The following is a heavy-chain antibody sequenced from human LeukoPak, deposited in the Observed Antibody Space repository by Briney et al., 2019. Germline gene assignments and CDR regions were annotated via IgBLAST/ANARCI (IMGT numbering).Heavy chain of an antibody. V-gene: IGHV3-23*01. CDR1: GFTFSSYA. D-gene: IGHD6-13*01. J-gene: IGHJ4*02. CDR3: AKEGSSWLYYFDY. CDR2: ISGSGAST. Sequence: GGSLRLSCAASGFTFSSYAMSWVRQAPGKGLEWVSAISGSGASTYYADSVKGRVTISRDNSKNTLYLQMNSLRAEDMAVYYCAKEGSSWLYYFDYWGQGTPVTVSS.